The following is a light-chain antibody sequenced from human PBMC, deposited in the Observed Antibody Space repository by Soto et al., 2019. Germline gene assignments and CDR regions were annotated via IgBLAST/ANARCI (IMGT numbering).Light chain of an antibody. CDR1: QTIGTY. J-gene: IGKJ1*01. V-gene: IGKV1-39*01. CDR3: QQSYNTPLT. Sequence: IEVTQPPSSLAASLGDRVTITCRASQTIGTYVNWYRQKSGAAPERLIYDSSTLQSGVPSRFRGGASGTDFTLTISSLQLDDFATYYCQQSYNTPLTFGQGTKV. CDR2: DSS.